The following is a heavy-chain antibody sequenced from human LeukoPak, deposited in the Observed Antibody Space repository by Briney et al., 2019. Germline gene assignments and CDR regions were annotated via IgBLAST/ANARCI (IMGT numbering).Heavy chain of an antibody. D-gene: IGHD6-13*01. CDR3: AXXXGYSISWYYFDY. CDR2: INHSGST. V-gene: IGHV4-34*01. Sequence: SETLSLTCAVYGGSFSGYYWSWIRQPPGKGLEWIGEINHSGSTNYNPSLKSRVTISVDTSKNQFSLKLSSVTAADTAVYYCAXXXGYSISWYYFDYWGQGTLVTVSS. J-gene: IGHJ4*02. CDR1: GGSFSGYY.